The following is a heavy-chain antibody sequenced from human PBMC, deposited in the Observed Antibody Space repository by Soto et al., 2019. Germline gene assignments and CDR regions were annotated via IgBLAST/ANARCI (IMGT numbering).Heavy chain of an antibody. D-gene: IGHD6-19*01. CDR3: ARDSSSGWYLDI. Sequence: ASVKVSCKASGYTFTSYGISWVRRAPGQGLEWMGWISAYNGNTNYAQKLQGRVTMTTDTSTSTAYMELRSLRSDDTAVYYCARDSSSGWYLDIWGQGTMVTVSS. CDR2: ISAYNGNT. J-gene: IGHJ3*02. V-gene: IGHV1-18*01. CDR1: GYTFTSYG.